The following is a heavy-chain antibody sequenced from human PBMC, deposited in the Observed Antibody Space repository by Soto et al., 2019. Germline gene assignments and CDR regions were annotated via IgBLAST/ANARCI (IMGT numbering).Heavy chain of an antibody. CDR2: ISWDGGST. D-gene: IGHD3-10*01. CDR3: ANSHYYGSGALDY. J-gene: IGHJ4*02. Sequence: EVQLVESGGVVVQPGGSLRLSCAASGFTFDDYTMHWVRQAPGKGLEWVSLISWDGGSTYYADSVKGRFTISRDNSKNSLYLQMNSLRTEDTALYYCANSHYYGSGALDYWGQGTLVTGSS. CDR1: GFTFDDYT. V-gene: IGHV3-43*01.